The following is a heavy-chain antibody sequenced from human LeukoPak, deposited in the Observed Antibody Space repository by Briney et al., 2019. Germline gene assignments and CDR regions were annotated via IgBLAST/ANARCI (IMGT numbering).Heavy chain of an antibody. Sequence: ASVKVSCKASGYTFTGYYMHWVRQAPGQGLEWMGRINPNSGGTNYAQKFQSRVTMTRDTSISTAYMELSRLRSDDTAVYYCARAPLKLKHLDYWGQETLSPSPQ. CDR1: GYTFTGYY. D-gene: IGHD1/OR15-1a*01. V-gene: IGHV1-2*06. CDR3: ARAPLKLKHLDY. J-gene: IGHJ4*02. CDR2: INPNSGGT.